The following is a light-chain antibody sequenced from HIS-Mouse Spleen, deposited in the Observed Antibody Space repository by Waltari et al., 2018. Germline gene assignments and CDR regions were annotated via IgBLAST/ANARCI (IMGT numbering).Light chain of an antibody. CDR2: WAS. CDR1: QSVLYSSNNKNY. V-gene: IGKV4-1*01. Sequence: DIVMTQSPDSLAVSLVERATINCKSSQSVLYSSNNKNYLAWYQQKPGQPPKLLIYWASTRESGVPDRFSGSGSGTDFTLTISSLQAEDVAVYYCQQYYSTLLMYTFGQWTKLEIK. J-gene: IGKJ2*01. CDR3: QQYYSTLLMYT.